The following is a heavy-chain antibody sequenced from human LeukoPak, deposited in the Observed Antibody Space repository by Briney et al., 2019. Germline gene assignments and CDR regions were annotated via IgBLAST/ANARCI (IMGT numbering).Heavy chain of an antibody. CDR1: GGTFSSYT. CDR3: ATAFVRVVIHLRIDAFDI. J-gene: IGHJ3*02. D-gene: IGHD3-3*01. CDR2: IIPIFGTA. V-gene: IGHV1-69*05. Sequence: GASVKVSCKASGGTFSSYTISWVRQAPGQGLEWMGGIIPIFGTANYAQKFQGRVTITTDESTSTAYMELSSLRSEDTAVYYCATAFVRVVIHLRIDAFDIWGQGTMVTVSS.